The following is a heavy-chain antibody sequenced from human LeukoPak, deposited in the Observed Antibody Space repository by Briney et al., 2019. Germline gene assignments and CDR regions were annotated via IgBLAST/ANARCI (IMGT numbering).Heavy chain of an antibody. J-gene: IGHJ6*03. CDR3: ARGAPPNYYDSSGYYYAYYYYYMDV. V-gene: IGHV1-69*05. D-gene: IGHD3-22*01. CDR2: IIPIFGTA. Sequence: SVKVSCKASGGTFSSYAISWVRQAPGQGLERMGGIIPIFGTANYAQKFQGRVTITTDESTSTAYMELSSLRSEDTAVYYCARGAPPNYYDSSGYYYAYYYYYMDVWGKGTTVTVSS. CDR1: GGTFSSYA.